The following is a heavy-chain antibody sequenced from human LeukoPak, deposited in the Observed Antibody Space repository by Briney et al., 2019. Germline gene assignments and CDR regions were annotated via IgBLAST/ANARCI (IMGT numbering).Heavy chain of an antibody. Sequence: SETLSLTCTVSGGSISSYYWSWIRQPPGKGPEWIGYIYYSGSTNYNPSLKSRVTISVDTSKNQFSLKLSSVTAADTAVYYCARVSGYDWESFYDYWGQGTLVTVSS. CDR1: GGSISSYY. D-gene: IGHD5-12*01. V-gene: IGHV4-59*01. CDR2: IYYSGST. J-gene: IGHJ4*02. CDR3: ARVSGYDWESFYDY.